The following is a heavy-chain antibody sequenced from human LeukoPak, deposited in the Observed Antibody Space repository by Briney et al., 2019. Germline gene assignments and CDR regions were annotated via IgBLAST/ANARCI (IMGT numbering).Heavy chain of an antibody. Sequence: PGGSLRLSRAASGFTFSSYGIHWVRQAPGKGLEWVAVIWYDGSNKYYADSVKGRFTISRDNSKNTLYLQMNSLRVEDTAVYYCARDGDSAVATRVFDYRGQGTLVTVSS. CDR3: ARDGDSAVATRVFDY. D-gene: IGHD5-18*01. V-gene: IGHV3-33*01. J-gene: IGHJ4*02. CDR1: GFTFSSYG. CDR2: IWYDGSNK.